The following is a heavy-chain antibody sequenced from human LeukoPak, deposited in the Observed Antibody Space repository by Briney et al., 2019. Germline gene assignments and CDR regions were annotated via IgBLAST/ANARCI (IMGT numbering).Heavy chain of an antibody. Sequence: SETLSLTCTLSGGSISDDGYYWSWIRQDPGKGLEWLGYINFSGTTHSKPTLKGRISMSIDTSRTQFSLKMTSVTAADTAVYYCARTKDCSSISCLYMDVWGKGTTVTVSS. CDR3: ARTKDCSSISCLYMDV. CDR1: GGSISDDGYY. V-gene: IGHV4-31*03. J-gene: IGHJ6*03. CDR2: INFSGTT. D-gene: IGHD2-2*01.